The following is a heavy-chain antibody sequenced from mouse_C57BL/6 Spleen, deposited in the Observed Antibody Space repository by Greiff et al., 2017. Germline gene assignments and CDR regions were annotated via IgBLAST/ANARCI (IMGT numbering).Heavy chain of an antibody. CDR3: ARRDFDY. Sequence: VKLQESGAELVRPGASVKLSCKASGYTFTDYYINWVKQRPGQGLEWIARIYPGSGNTYYNEKFKGKATLTAEKSSSTAYMQLSSLTSEDSAVYFCARRDFDYWGQGTTLTVSS. V-gene: IGHV1-76*01. CDR2: IYPGSGNT. J-gene: IGHJ2*01. CDR1: GYTFTDYY.